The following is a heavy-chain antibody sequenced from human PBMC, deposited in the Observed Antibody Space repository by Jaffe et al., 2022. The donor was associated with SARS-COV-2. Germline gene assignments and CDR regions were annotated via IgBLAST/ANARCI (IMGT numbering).Heavy chain of an antibody. CDR1: GFTFDDYA. V-gene: IGHV3-9*01. CDR3: AKDMRVGRYSSSWYSPHFDY. CDR2: ISWNSGSI. J-gene: IGHJ4*02. Sequence: EVQLVESGGGLVQPGRSLRLSCAASGFTFDDYAMHWVRQAPGKGLEWVSGISWNSGSIGYADSVKGRFTISRDNAKNSLYLQMNSLRAEDTALYYCAKDMRVGRYSSSWYSPHFDYWGQGTLVTVSS. D-gene: IGHD6-13*01.